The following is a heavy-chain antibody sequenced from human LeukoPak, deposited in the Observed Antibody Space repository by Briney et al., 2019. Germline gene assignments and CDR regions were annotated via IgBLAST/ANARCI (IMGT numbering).Heavy chain of an antibody. Sequence: GGSLRLSCAASGFTFSSYGMHWVRQAPGKGLEWVAVISYDGSNKYYADSVKGRFTISRDNPKNTLYLQMNSLRAEDTAVYYCARDSVSGSGSYYNVLRSVYWGQGTLVTVSS. CDR1: GFTFSSYG. CDR2: ISYDGSNK. V-gene: IGHV3-30*03. D-gene: IGHD3-10*01. CDR3: ARDSVSGSGSYYNVLRSVY. J-gene: IGHJ4*02.